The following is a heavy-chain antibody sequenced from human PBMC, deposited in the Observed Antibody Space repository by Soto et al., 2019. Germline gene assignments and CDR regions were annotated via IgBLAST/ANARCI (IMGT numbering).Heavy chain of an antibody. D-gene: IGHD4-4*01. V-gene: IGHV3-13*05. CDR2: ISAAGDP. CDR1: GFTFRNYD. CDR3: ARTYRDFYGLDV. J-gene: IGHJ6*02. Sequence: EVQLVESGGGLVQPGGSLRLSCEASGFTFRNYDMHWVRQGTGKGLEWVSGISAAGDPDYADSVEGRFTISRENAQNSFFLQMNSLRVGDPAVYYCARTYRDFYGLDVWGQGTTVIVSS.